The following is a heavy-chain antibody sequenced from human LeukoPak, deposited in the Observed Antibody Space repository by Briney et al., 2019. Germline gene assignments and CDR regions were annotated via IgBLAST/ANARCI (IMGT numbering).Heavy chain of an antibody. CDR3: ASRIEVAGYYYFDL. V-gene: IGHV4-59*12. Sequence: SETLSLTCTVSGGSISSYYWSWIRQPPGKGLEWIGYIYYSGSTNYNPSLKSRVTISVDTSKNQFSLKLSSVTAADTAMYYCASRIEVAGYYYFDLWGRGTLVTVSS. CDR1: GGSISSYY. D-gene: IGHD6-19*01. CDR2: IYYSGST. J-gene: IGHJ2*01.